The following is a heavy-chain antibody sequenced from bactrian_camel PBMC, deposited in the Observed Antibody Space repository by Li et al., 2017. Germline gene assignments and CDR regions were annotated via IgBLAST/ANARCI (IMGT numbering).Heavy chain of an antibody. CDR2: IDAYGTT. Sequence: VQLVESGGGSVQAGESLRLSCAASGSTGSSACLGWFRQAPGKEREPVASIDAYGTTHYTDSVNDRFTISKEHEKKTFYLQMNKLKPEDTATYYCAAGGVWCEAGWKYYKSYGHGTQVTVS. D-gene: IGHD5*01. CDR1: GSTGSSAC. J-gene: IGHJ4*01. V-gene: IGHV3-3*01.